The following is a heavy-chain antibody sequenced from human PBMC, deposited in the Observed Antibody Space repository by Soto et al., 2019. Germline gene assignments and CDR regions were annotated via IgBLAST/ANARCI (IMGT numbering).Heavy chain of an antibody. J-gene: IGHJ6*03. Sequence: SQTLSVTSASSGYGVSSNVAAWNSFRQSPSRGLEWLGRTYYRSTRWYNDYAVSVRGRITVNPDTSKNQFSLHPNSVTPAHTAVYYCAGTTSLQRYYMDIWDKGRPVTVYS. CDR3: AGTTSLQRYYMDI. V-gene: IGHV6-1*01. CDR2: TYYRSTRWYN. D-gene: IGHD1-7*01. CDR1: GYGVSSNVAA.